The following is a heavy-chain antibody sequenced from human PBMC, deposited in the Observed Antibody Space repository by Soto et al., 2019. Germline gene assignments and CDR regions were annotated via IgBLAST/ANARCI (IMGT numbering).Heavy chain of an antibody. CDR2: INPGVGST. CDR1: GYTFTSYY. CDR3: AGSIAAPGTFDY. D-gene: IGHD6-13*01. Sequence: QVQLVQSGAEVKKPGASVKVSCKASGYTFTSYYMHWVRQAPGQGLECMGIINPGVGSTSYAQKCQGRVTTTRDTSTSTVYMGLSSLRSEDTAVYYCAGSIAAPGTFDYWGKGTLVTVSS. V-gene: IGHV1-46*01. J-gene: IGHJ4*02.